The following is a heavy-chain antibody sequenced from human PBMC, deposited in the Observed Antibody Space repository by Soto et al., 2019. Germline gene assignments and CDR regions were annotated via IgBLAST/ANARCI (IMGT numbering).Heavy chain of an antibody. CDR1: GDSISSYY. V-gene: IGHV4-59*08. CDR3: ARHTYTSGAYYYVY. CDR2: IFHTGSA. D-gene: IGHD6-19*01. J-gene: IGHJ4*02. Sequence: SETLSLTCTVSGDSISSYYWSWIRQPPGKGLEWIGYIFHTGSANYNPSLKSRVTISIDTSKNKFSLRLSSVTAADTAVYFCARHTYTSGAYYYVYCGQGHRGTVAS.